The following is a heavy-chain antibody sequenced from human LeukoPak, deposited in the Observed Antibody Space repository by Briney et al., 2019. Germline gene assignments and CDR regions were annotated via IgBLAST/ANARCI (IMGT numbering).Heavy chain of an antibody. D-gene: IGHD1-26*01. J-gene: IGHJ4*02. CDR2: ISSSSTI. CDR3: AKDRGPEAWELDY. V-gene: IGHV3-48*01. Sequence: GGSLRLSCAASGFTFTSYSMNWVRQAPRKGLEWVSYISSSSTIYYADSAKGPFTISTDNAKNSLYLHTNTPRAEDTAVYSCAKDRGPEAWELDYWGQGTLVTVSS. CDR1: GFTFTSYS.